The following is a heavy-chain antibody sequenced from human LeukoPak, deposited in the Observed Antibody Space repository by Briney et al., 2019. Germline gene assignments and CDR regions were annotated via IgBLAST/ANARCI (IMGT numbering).Heavy chain of an antibody. CDR1: GYTFTGYY. J-gene: IGHJ6*02. Sequence: GASVKVSCKASGYTFTGYYMHWVRQAPGQGLEWMGWINPNSGGTNYAQKFQGRVTMTRDTSISTAYMELSRLRSDDTAVYYCARVHQHGDFTHGDYYYGMDVWGQGTTVTVSS. CDR3: ARVHQHGDFTHGDYYYGMDV. D-gene: IGHD4-17*01. V-gene: IGHV1-2*02. CDR2: INPNSGGT.